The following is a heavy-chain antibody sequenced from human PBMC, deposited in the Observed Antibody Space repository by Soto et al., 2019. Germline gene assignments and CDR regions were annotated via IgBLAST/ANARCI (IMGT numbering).Heavy chain of an antibody. CDR1: GFNFIDYY. CDR2: VSNSGSTI. CDR3: AREEFRNGWKKFWVY. D-gene: IGHD6-19*01. J-gene: IGHJ4*02. Sequence: GGALRLSCSASGFNFIDYYMNWIRQAPGKGLEWVSFVSNSGSTIYYAESVKGRFTVSRDNDKNSVFLQMNSLRAEDTAVYSCAREEFRNGWKKFWVYWGQGTLVTVSS. V-gene: IGHV3-11*01.